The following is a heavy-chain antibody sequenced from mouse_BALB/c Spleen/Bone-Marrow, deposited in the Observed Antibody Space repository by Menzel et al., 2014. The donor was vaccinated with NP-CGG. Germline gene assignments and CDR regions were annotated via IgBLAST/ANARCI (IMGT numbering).Heavy chain of an antibody. CDR2: ISYSGTT. J-gene: IGHJ3*01. CDR3: ARAYGNYAFAY. D-gene: IGHD2-1*01. Sequence: EVQRVESGPGLVKPSQSLSLTCTLTGYSITSDCAWNWIRQFPGDKLEWMGYISYSGTTNYNPSLKSRISITRDTSKNQFFLQLNSVTAEDTATYYCARAYGNYAFAYWGQGTLVTVSA. CDR1: GYSITSDCA. V-gene: IGHV3-2*02.